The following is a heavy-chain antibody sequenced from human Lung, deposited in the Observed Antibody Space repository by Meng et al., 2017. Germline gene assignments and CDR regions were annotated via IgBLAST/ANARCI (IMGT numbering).Heavy chain of an antibody. CDR2: ISGSGGGT. CDR3: VRRIEYSSSSGY. D-gene: IGHD6-6*01. J-gene: IGHJ4*02. CDR1: GFTFSSYA. V-gene: IGHV3-23*01. Sequence: EVQLLESGGGLVQPGGSPRLSCVASGFTFSSYAMTWVRQAPGKGLEWVSSISGSGGGTYYADSVRGRFTISRDNSKNTVYLQMNSLRAEDTAIYYCVRRIEYSSSSGYWGQGTLVTVSS.